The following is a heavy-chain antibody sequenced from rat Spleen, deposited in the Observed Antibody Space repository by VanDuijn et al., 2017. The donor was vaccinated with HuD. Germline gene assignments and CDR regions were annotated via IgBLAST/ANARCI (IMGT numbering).Heavy chain of an antibody. CDR1: GFTFSYFY. CDR3: SRGYVMDA. J-gene: IGHJ4*01. Sequence: EVQLVESGGGLVQPGRSLKLSCAASGFTFSYFYMAWVRQAPTKGLEWVASISYDGGSTYYRGSVKGRFTVSRDNAKNTQYLQMDSLRSEDTATYYCSRGYVMDAWGQGASVTVSS. V-gene: IGHV5-20*01. CDR2: ISYDGGST.